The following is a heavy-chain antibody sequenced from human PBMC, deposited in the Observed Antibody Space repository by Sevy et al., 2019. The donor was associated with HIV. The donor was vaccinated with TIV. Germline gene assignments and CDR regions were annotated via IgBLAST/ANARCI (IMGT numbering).Heavy chain of an antibody. Sequence: GGSLRLSCAASGFTFSSYSMNWVRQAPGKGLEWVSSISSSSSYIYYADSVKGRFTISRDNAKNSLYLQMNSLRAEDTAVYDCARESCSGGSCYPRKYYYYYGMHVWGQGTTVTVSS. V-gene: IGHV3-21*01. D-gene: IGHD2-15*01. J-gene: IGHJ6*02. CDR3: ARESCSGGSCYPRKYYYYYGMHV. CDR2: ISSSSSYI. CDR1: GFTFSSYS.